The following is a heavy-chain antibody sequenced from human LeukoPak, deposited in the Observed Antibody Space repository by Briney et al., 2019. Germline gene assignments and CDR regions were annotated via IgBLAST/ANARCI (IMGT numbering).Heavy chain of an antibody. D-gene: IGHD2-2*01. Sequence: ASVKVSCKASGYTFTSYAMNWVRQAPGQGLEWMGWINTNTGNPTYAQGFTGRFVFSLDTSVSTAYLQISSLKAEDTAVYYCASAGVYCSSTSCYLAATNFDYWGQGTLVTVSS. CDR3: ASAGVYCSSTSCYLAATNFDY. J-gene: IGHJ4*02. CDR2: INTNTGNP. V-gene: IGHV7-4-1*02. CDR1: GYTFTSYA.